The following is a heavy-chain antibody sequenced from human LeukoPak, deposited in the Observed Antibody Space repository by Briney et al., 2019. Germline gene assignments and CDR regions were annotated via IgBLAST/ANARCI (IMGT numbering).Heavy chain of an antibody. CDR1: GFTFTSYA. CDR3: AKRRWLGGIGVADPFDY. CDR2: ISDSGGST. Sequence: GGSLRLSCSASGFTFTSYAMSWVRQGPGKGLEWVSVISDSGGSTYYADSVKGRFTISRDNSKNTLYLQMNSLRADDTAVYYCAKRRWLGGIGVADPFDYWGQGTLVTVSS. D-gene: IGHD6-19*01. V-gene: IGHV3-23*01. J-gene: IGHJ4*02.